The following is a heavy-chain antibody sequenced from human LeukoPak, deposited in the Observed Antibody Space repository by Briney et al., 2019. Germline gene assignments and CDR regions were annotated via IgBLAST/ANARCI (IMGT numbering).Heavy chain of an antibody. CDR2: INDDGRST. Sequence: GGSLRLSCAASGFTFSSYWMHWVRQAPGKGLVGVSRINDDGRSTSYADPVKGRFTISRDNAKNTLYLQMNSLRAEDTAVYYCARAGPYGSGSSNWFDPWGQGTLVTVSS. CDR1: GFTFSSYW. V-gene: IGHV3-74*01. D-gene: IGHD3-10*01. J-gene: IGHJ5*02. CDR3: ARAGPYGSGSSNWFDP.